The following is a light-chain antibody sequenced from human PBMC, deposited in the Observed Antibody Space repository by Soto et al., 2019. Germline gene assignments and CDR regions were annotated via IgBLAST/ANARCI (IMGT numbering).Light chain of an antibody. CDR3: QSYDSSLSGWV. V-gene: IGLV1-40*01. J-gene: IGLJ3*02. CDR1: SSNIGAGYD. CDR2: GNS. Sequence: QSVLTQPPSVSGAPGQRVTISGTGSSSNIGAGYDVHWYHQLPGTAPKLLIYGNSNRPSGVPDRFSGSKSGTSASLAITGLQAEDEADYYCQSYDSSLSGWVFGGGTQLTVL.